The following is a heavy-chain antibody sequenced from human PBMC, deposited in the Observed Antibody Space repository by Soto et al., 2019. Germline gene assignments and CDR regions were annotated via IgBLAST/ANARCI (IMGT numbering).Heavy chain of an antibody. CDR1: SGSISSSNW. D-gene: IGHD3-22*01. CDR2: IYHSGST. CDR3: ARGQLLLRNWFDP. V-gene: IGHV4-4*02. J-gene: IGHJ5*02. Sequence: SETLSLTCAVSSGSISSSNWWSWVRQPPGKGLEWIGEIYHSGSTNYNPSLKSRVTISVDKSKNQFSLKLSSVTAADTAVYYCARGQLLLRNWFDPWGQGTLVTVSS.